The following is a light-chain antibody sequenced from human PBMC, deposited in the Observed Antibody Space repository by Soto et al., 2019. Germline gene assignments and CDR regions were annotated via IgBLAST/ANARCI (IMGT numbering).Light chain of an antibody. CDR1: QSVRSN. V-gene: IGKV3-15*01. Sequence: EIVMTQSPATLSMSPGERATLSCRASQSVRSNLAWYQQRPGQAPRLLIYGASTRATGIPARFSGSGSGTEFTLTISSLQPEDFAAYYCQQSYSTPYTFGQGTRLEIK. CDR3: QQSYSTPYT. CDR2: GAS. J-gene: IGKJ2*01.